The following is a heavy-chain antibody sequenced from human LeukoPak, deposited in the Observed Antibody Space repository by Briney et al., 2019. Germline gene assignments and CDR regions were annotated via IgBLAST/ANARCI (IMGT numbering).Heavy chain of an antibody. Sequence: SETLSLTCIVSGDSVSSGTYYWTWLRQPAGRGLEWIVRIHTSGNTNYRPSIKSRVTISRDTSKNQFSLRLTSVTAADTAVYYCVRDWNGDYFDYWGQGTLVTVSS. CDR2: IHTSGNT. D-gene: IGHD1-1*01. J-gene: IGHJ4*02. CDR1: GDSVSSGTYY. V-gene: IGHV4-61*02. CDR3: VRDWNGDYFDY.